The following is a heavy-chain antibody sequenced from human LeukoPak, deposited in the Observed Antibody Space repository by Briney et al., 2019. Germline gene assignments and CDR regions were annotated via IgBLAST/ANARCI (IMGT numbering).Heavy chain of an antibody. CDR2: INHSGST. D-gene: IGHD5-12*01. J-gene: IGHJ4*02. V-gene: IGHV4-34*01. Sequence: PSETLSLTCAVYGGSFSGYYWSWLRQPPGKGLEWIGEINHSGSTNYNPSLKSRVTISVDTSKNQFSLKLSSVTAADTAVYYCARDGYSGSDALWGQGTLVTVSS. CDR3: ARDGYSGSDAL. CDR1: GGSFSGYY.